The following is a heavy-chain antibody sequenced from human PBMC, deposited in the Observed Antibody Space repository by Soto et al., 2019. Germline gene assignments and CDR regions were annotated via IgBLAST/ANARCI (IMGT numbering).Heavy chain of an antibody. D-gene: IGHD3-10*01. V-gene: IGHV1-8*01. Sequence: QVQLVQSGAEVKKPGASVKVSCKASGYTFTSYDINWVRQATGQGLEWMGWMNPNSGNTGYAQKFQGRVTMTRNTSISTAYMELSSLRFEDTAVYYCARDPRYYYGSGSYYNDPYYYYGMDVWGQGTTVTVSS. J-gene: IGHJ6*02. CDR1: GYTFTSYD. CDR3: ARDPRYYYGSGSYYNDPYYYYGMDV. CDR2: MNPNSGNT.